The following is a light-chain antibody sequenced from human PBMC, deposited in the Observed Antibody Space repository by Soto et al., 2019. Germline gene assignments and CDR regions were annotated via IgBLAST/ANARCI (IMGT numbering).Light chain of an antibody. CDR2: DVN. J-gene: IGLJ2*01. V-gene: IGLV2-23*02. Sequence: QSVLTQPASVSGSPGQSITISCTGTSSDVGSYNLVSWYQQHPGKAPKLMIYDVNKRPSGVSNRFSGSKSGNTASLTISGLQAEDEADYCCCSYAGSTILVFGGGTKLTVL. CDR3: CSYAGSTILV. CDR1: SSDVGSYNL.